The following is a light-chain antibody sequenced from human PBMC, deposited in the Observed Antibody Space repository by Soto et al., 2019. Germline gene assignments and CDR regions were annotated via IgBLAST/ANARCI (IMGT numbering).Light chain of an antibody. J-gene: IGKJ4*02. CDR2: DAS. CDR3: QQYGNSPLT. V-gene: IGKV3-20*01. Sequence: EIVLTQSPGTLSLSPGERATLSCRASQSVTNYLAWYQQKPGQAPRLLIYDASNRATGIPDRFSGSGSGTDFTLTISRLEPEDFAMFYCQQYGNSPLTFGGGTKVDIK. CDR1: QSVTNY.